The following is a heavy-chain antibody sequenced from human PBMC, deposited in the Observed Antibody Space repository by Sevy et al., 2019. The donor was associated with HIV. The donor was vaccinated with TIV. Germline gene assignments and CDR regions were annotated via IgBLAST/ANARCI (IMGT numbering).Heavy chain of an antibody. CDR2: TYYRSKWYN. CDR1: GDSVSSNSAS. V-gene: IGHV6-1*01. Sequence: SQTLSLTCAISGDSVSSNSASWNWIRQSPSRGLEWLGRTYYRSKWYNDYAVSVQSQTTINPDTSKNQFSLQLNSVTPEDTAVYYCARGSHSSSSLGFDYWGQGTLVTVSS. J-gene: IGHJ4*02. D-gene: IGHD3-22*01. CDR3: ARGSHSSSSLGFDY.